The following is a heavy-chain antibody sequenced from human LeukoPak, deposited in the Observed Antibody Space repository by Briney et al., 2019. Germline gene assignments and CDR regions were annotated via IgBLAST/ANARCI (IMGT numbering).Heavy chain of an antibody. J-gene: IGHJ6*03. Sequence: SETLSLTCTVSGGSISSYYWSWIRQPPGKGLEWIGYIYYSGSTNYNPSLKSRVTISVDTSKNQFSLKLSSVTAADTAVYYCAREGLYYDFWSGYYWGLVDYYYYMDVWGKGTTVTVSS. V-gene: IGHV4-59*01. D-gene: IGHD3-3*01. CDR1: GGSISSYY. CDR2: IYYSGST. CDR3: AREGLYYDFWSGYYWGLVDYYYYMDV.